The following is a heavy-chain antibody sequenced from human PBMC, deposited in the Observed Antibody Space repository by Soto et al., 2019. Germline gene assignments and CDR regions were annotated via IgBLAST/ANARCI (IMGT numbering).Heavy chain of an antibody. CDR1: GFTFSSYA. J-gene: IGHJ2*01. CDR2: ISGSGGST. Sequence: PGGSLRLSXAASGFTFSSYAMSWVRQAPGKGLEWVSAISGSGGSTYYADSVKGRFTISRDNSKNTLYLQMNSLRAEDTAVYYCAKRGTAMVTARYWYFDLWGRGTLVTVSS. D-gene: IGHD5-18*01. V-gene: IGHV3-23*01. CDR3: AKRGTAMVTARYWYFDL.